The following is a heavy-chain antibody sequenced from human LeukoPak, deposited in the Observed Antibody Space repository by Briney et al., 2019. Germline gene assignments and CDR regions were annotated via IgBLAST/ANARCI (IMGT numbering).Heavy chain of an antibody. J-gene: IGHJ4*02. CDR3: AREVQGIATHYFDY. CDR2: ISSGGDYK. V-gene: IGHV3-21*01. D-gene: IGHD6-6*01. Sequence: GGSLRLSCAASGFTFSGFSMNWVRQAPGKGLEWVSSISSGGDYKHYADSVKGRLTISRDNAKNSLFLQMNSLRAEDTAVYYCAREVQGIATHYFDYWGQGTLVTVSS. CDR1: GFTFSGFS.